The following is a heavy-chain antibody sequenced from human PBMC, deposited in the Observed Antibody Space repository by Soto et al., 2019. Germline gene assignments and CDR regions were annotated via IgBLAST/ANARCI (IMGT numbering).Heavy chain of an antibody. J-gene: IGHJ4*02. Sequence: QITLKESGPTLVKPTQTLTLTCTFSGFSLSTSGVGVGWIRQPPGKALEWLALIYWDDDKRYSPSLKSRLTITKDTSKNQVVLTMTNMDPVDTATCYCARRGDDYVWGSYRYWFDYWGQGTLVTVSS. D-gene: IGHD3-16*02. CDR2: IYWDDDK. CDR3: ARRGDDYVWGSYRYWFDY. V-gene: IGHV2-5*02. CDR1: GFSLSTSGVG.